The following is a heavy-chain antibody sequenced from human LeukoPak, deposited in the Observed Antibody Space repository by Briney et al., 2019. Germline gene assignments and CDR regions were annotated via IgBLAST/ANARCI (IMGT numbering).Heavy chain of an antibody. Sequence: ASLKVSCKTSGYTFSSYGISWLRQVPGQGLEWMGWISANKGDTEYAQNFQGRVTITADTSTDTAYMELSSLRSDDTAVYYCGLITTASPFDYWGQGTLITVSS. CDR1: GYTFSSYG. CDR2: ISANKGDT. D-gene: IGHD1-1*01. V-gene: IGHV1-18*01. J-gene: IGHJ4*02. CDR3: GLITTASPFDY.